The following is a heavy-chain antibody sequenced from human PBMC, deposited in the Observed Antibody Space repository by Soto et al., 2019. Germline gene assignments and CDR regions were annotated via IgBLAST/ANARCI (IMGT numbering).Heavy chain of an antibody. J-gene: IGHJ3*02. V-gene: IGHV4-59*01. Sequence: SETLSLTCTVSGGSISSYYWSWIRQPPGKGLEWIGYIYYSGSTNYNPSLKSRVTISVDTSKNQFSLKLSSLTAADTAVYYCASKRGYDFWSGLGPWGGSHDAFDIWGQGTMVTVSS. CDR2: IYYSGST. CDR1: GGSISSYY. D-gene: IGHD3-3*01. CDR3: ASKRGYDFWSGLGPWGGSHDAFDI.